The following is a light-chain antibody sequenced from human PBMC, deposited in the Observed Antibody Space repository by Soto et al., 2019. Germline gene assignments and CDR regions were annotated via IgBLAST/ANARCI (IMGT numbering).Light chain of an antibody. V-gene: IGKV3-15*01. CDR3: QQYNNWPRT. CDR2: GAS. J-gene: IGKJ1*01. Sequence: EIVMTQSPGTLSVSPGERATLSCRASQSVSSKLAWYQQKPGQAPSLLIYGASTRATGIPARFSGSGSGTEFALTISSLQSEDFAVYYCQQYNNWPRTFGQGTKVEIK. CDR1: QSVSSK.